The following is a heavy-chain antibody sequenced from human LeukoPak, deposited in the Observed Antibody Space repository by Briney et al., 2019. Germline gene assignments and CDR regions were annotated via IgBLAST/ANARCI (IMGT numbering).Heavy chain of an antibody. CDR1: GFTFSDYW. CDR3: STQAAGRVY. V-gene: IGHV3-74*01. D-gene: IGHD6-13*01. Sequence: GGSLRLSCAASGFTFSDYWMHWVRQTPGKGLVWVSRINGDGSSTNYADSVKGRFTISRDNAKNTLYLQMNSLRAEDTAVYYCSTQAAGRVYWGQGTPVTVSS. J-gene: IGHJ4*02. CDR2: INGDGSST.